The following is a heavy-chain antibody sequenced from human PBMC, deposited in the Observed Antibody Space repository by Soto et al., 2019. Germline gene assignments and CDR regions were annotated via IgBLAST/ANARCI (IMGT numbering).Heavy chain of an antibody. CDR3: ARSESGQLAPLDY. J-gene: IGHJ4*02. CDR2: ISSSSSYI. CDR1: GFTFSSYS. V-gene: IGHV3-21*01. D-gene: IGHD6-6*01. Sequence: PGGSLRLSCAASGFTFSSYSMNWVRQAPGKGLEWVSSISSSSSYIYYADSVKGRFTISRDNAKNSLYLQMNSLRAEDTAVYYCARSESGQLAPLDYWGQGTLVTVSS.